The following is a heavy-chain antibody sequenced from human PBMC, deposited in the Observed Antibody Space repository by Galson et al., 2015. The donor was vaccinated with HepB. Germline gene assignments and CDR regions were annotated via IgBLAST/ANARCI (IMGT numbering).Heavy chain of an antibody. D-gene: IGHD1/OR15-1a*01. J-gene: IGHJ6*03. CDR1: GGSISSSNW. CDR2: IYHSGST. CDR3: ARVNYDSGTGYQIEGPWTGIGSDYYYYMDV. V-gene: IGHV4-4*02. Sequence: ETLSLTCAVSGGSISSSNWWSWVRQPPGKGLEWIGEIYHSGSTNYNPSLKSRVTISVDKSKNQFSLKLSSVTAADTAVYYCARVNYDSGTGYQIEGPWTGIGSDYYYYMDVWGKGTTVTVSS.